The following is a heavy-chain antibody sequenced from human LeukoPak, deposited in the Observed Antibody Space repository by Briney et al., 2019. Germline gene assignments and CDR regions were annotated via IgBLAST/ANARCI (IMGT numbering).Heavy chain of an antibody. J-gene: IGHJ5*02. CDR3: AREYCSSTSCDSNWFDP. D-gene: IGHD2-2*01. V-gene: IGHV3-21*01. CDR1: GFTFSSYS. CDR2: ISSSSSYI. Sequence: GRSLRLSCAASGFTFSSYSMNWVRQAPGKGLEWVPSISSSSSYIYYADSVKGRFTISRDNAKNSLYLQMNSLRAGDTAVYYCAREYCSSTSCDSNWFDPWGQGTLVTVSS.